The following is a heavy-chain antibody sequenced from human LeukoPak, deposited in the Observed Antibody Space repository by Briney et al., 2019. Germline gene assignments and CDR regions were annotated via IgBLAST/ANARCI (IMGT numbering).Heavy chain of an antibody. D-gene: IGHD4-17*01. J-gene: IGHJ4*02. V-gene: IGHV3-30*02. CDR3: ARELRLGY. CDR1: GFTFSSYS. CDR2: IRYDGSNK. Sequence: GGSLRLSCAASGFTFSSYSMNWVRQAPGKGLEWVAFIRYDGSNKYYADSVKGRFTISRDNAKNSLYLQMNSLRAEDTAVYYCARELRLGYWGQGTLVTVSS.